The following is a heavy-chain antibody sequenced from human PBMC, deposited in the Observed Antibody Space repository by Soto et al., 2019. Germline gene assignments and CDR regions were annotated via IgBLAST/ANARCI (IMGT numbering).Heavy chain of an antibody. CDR3: AREASYRAARPHYYGMDV. J-gene: IGHJ6*02. CDR1: GYTFTSYG. V-gene: IGHV1-18*01. CDR2: ISAYNGNT. D-gene: IGHD6-6*01. Sequence: ASVKVSCKASGYTFTSYGISWVRQAPGQGLEWMGWISAYNGNTNYAQKLQGRVTMTTDTSTSTAYMELRSLRSDDTAVYYCAREASYRAARPHYYGMDVWGQGTTVTVSS.